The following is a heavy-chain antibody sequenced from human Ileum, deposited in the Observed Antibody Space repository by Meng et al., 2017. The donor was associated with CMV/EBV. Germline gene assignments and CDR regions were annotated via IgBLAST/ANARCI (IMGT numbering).Heavy chain of an antibody. V-gene: IGHV1-2*02. D-gene: IGHD2-2*02. Sequence: CKASGYTFTAYYLHWVRQAPGEGLEWMGWINPNSGGTNYAQNFQGRVTMTREKSISTAYMELSRLRSDDTAVYYCARAGFTTSRYSVWGQGTTVTVSS. CDR3: ARAGFTTSRYSV. CDR1: GYTFTAYY. CDR2: INPNSGGT. J-gene: IGHJ6*02.